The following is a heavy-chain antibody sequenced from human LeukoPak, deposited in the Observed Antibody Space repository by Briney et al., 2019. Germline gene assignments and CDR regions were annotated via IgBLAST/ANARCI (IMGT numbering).Heavy chain of an antibody. CDR1: GYSISRGYS. J-gene: IGHJ3*01. Sequence: PSETLSLTCAISGYSISRGYSWGWIRQPPGMGLEWIGNMYHSESTHYNPSLKSRVTISADTSKNQFSLKLSSVTAADTAVYYCARFDHVWETHGMDAFDLWGQGTMVTVSS. D-gene: IGHD3-16*01. CDR2: MYHSEST. CDR3: ARFDHVWETHGMDAFDL. V-gene: IGHV4-38-2*01.